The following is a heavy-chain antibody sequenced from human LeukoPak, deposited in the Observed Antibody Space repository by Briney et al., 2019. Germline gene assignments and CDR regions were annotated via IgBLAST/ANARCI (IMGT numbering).Heavy chain of an antibody. CDR3: AELGITMIGGV. Sequence: GGSLRLSCTVSGFTVSSNSMSWVRQAPGKGLEWVSSISSGSSYIYYADSVKCRFTISRDNAKNSLHLQMNSLRVEDTAVYYCAELGITMIGGVWGKGTTVTISS. D-gene: IGHD3-10*02. V-gene: IGHV3-21*01. CDR1: GFTVSSNS. J-gene: IGHJ6*04. CDR2: ISSGSSYI.